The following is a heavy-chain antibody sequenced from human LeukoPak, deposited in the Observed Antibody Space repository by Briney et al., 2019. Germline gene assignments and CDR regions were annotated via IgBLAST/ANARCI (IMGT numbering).Heavy chain of an antibody. V-gene: IGHV3-49*04. J-gene: IGHJ4*02. CDR3: TRFTVVTPTDY. CDR2: IRSKAYGGTT. CDR1: GFTFSSYS. D-gene: IGHD4-23*01. Sequence: GGSLRLSCAASGFTFSSYSMNWVRQAPGKGLEWVGFIRSKAYGGTTEYAASVKGRFTISRDDSKSIAYLQMNSLKTEDTAVYYCTRFTVVTPTDYWGQGTLVTVSS.